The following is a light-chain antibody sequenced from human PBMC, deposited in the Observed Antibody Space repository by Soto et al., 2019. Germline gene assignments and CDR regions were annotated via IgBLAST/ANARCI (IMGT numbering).Light chain of an antibody. CDR1: NSNIGAGYD. J-gene: IGLJ2*01. V-gene: IGLV1-40*01. CDR2: GDS. Sequence: QSVLTQPPSVSGAPGQTVTISCTGSNSNIGAGYDVHWYHHLPGTAPKLLIYGDSNRPSGVPDRFSGSKSGTSASLAITGLQAEDEADYYCQSSDSSLSVVFGGGTKLTVL. CDR3: QSSDSSLSVV.